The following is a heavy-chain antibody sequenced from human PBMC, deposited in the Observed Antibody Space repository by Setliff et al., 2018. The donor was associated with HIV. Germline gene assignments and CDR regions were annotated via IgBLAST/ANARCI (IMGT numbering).Heavy chain of an antibody. CDR2: INQERTT. V-gene: IGHV4-34*01. CDR1: RGSFSHYY. Sequence: PSETLSLTCAVYRGSFSHYYWTWIRQSPGKGLEWIAEINQERTTFYNPSLKSRVTMSLDTSRNEVSLRLSSVTAADTAVYYCARHGVIAELYYFDSWGQGTLVTVSS. J-gene: IGHJ4*02. CDR3: ARHGVIAELYYFDS. D-gene: IGHD1-7*01.